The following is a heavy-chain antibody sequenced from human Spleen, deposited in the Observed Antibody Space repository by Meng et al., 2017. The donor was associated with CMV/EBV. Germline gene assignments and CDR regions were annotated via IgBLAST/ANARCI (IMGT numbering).Heavy chain of an antibody. V-gene: IGHV4-61*01. CDR1: GGSVSSGSYY. J-gene: IGHJ4*02. CDR3: ARVGDFWSGYYFDY. CDR2: IYYSGST. D-gene: IGHD3-3*01. Sequence: SGGSVSSGSYYWSWIRQPPGKGLEWIGYIYYSGSTNYNPSLKSRVTISVDTSKNQFSLKLSPVTAADTAVYYCARVGDFWSGYYFDYWGQGTLVTVSS.